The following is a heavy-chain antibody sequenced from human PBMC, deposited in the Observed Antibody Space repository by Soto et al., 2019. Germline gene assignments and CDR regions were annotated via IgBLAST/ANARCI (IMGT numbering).Heavy chain of an antibody. Sequence: PGGSLRLSCAASGFTFSSYSMNWVRQAPGKGLEWVSYISSSSSTIYYADSVKSRFTISRDNAKNSLYLQMNSLRAEDTAVYYCARLSLRTMTTVINWYFGLWGRGTLVTVSS. CDR1: GFTFSSYS. CDR2: ISSSSSTI. V-gene: IGHV3-48*01. CDR3: ARLSLRTMTTVINWYFGL. J-gene: IGHJ2*01. D-gene: IGHD4-17*01.